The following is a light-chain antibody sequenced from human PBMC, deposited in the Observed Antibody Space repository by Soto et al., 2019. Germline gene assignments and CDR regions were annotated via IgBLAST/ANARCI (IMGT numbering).Light chain of an antibody. V-gene: IGKV3-20*01. CDR3: QHYVERSPIT. CDR1: QSVSSR. Sequence: IVLTKSPGTLSLSPGERATLSWRASQSVSSRLAWYHKKPGQAPRLLLSGASSRATGIPDRFSGSGSWTDFTLTISRLEPEDFALYYCQHYVERSPITFGQGTKVDIK. J-gene: IGKJ1*01. CDR2: GAS.